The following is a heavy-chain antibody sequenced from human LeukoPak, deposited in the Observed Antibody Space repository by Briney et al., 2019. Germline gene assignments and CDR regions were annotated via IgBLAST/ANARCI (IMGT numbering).Heavy chain of an antibody. CDR2: IYYSGST. V-gene: IGHV4-59*01. CDR1: GGSISSYY. Sequence: SETLSLTCTVSGGSISSYYWSWIRQPPGKGLEWIGYIYYSGSTNYNPSLKSRVTISVDTSKNQFSLKLSSVTAADTAVYYCARAYSENYYYMDVWGKGTTVTVSS. CDR3: ARAYSENYYYMDV. D-gene: IGHD2-15*01. J-gene: IGHJ6*03.